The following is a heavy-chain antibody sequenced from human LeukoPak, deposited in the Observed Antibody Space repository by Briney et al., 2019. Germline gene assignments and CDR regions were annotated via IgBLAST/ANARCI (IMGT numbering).Heavy chain of an antibody. J-gene: IGHJ4*02. CDR3: ATLPVRTIGTTSDY. CDR2: ISYDGSNK. D-gene: IGHD1-1*01. CDR1: GFTFSNYA. V-gene: IGHV3-30-3*01. Sequence: GRSLRLSCVASGFTFSNYAMHGVRQAPGKGLEGVAVISYDGSNKYYADSVKGRFTISRDNSRNTLYLQMNSLRVEDTAMYYCATLPVRTIGTTSDYWGQGILVTVSS.